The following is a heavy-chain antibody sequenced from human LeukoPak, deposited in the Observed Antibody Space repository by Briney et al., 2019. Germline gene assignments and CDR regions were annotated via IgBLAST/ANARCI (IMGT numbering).Heavy chain of an antibody. CDR3: ARAVRASGYDNTTSCYYYYMDV. Sequence: PSETLSLTCTVSGGSISSYYWSWIRQPPGKGLEWIGYIYYSGSTNYNPSLTSRVTISVDTSKNQFSLKLSSVTAADTAVYYCARAVRASGYDNTTSCYYYYMDVWGKGTTVTVSS. CDR2: IYYSGST. V-gene: IGHV4-59*01. D-gene: IGHD5-12*01. J-gene: IGHJ6*03. CDR1: GGSISSYY.